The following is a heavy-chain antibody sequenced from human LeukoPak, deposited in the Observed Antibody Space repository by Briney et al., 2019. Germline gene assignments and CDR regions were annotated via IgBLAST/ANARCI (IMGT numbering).Heavy chain of an antibody. D-gene: IGHD1-14*01. V-gene: IGHV4-61*02. J-gene: IGHJ5*02. CDR3: AKMHPFPENWFDP. CDR2: IYPTGST. CDR1: GGSTSSGSFF. Sequence: SETLSLTCTVSGGSTSSGSFFWSWIRQPAGKGLELIGRIYPTGSTNYNPSLKSRVTISLDTSKNQFSLKLTSVTAADTAVYYCAKMHPFPENWFDPWGQGTLVTVSS.